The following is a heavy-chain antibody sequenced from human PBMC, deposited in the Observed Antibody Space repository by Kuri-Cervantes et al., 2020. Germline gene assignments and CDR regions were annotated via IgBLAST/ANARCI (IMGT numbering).Heavy chain of an antibody. J-gene: IGHJ4*02. CDR2: INPKSGGT. V-gene: IGHV1-2*02. D-gene: IGHD5/OR15-5a*01. Sequence: ASVKVSCKASGYTFTDCYIHWVRQAPGQGLEWMGWINPKSGGTNYAQRFQQRVTVTRDTSISTAYMELSGLSSDDTAMYYCATPGVYGGRIGYFDYWGQGTLVTVSS. CDR3: ATPGVYGGRIGYFDY. CDR1: GYTFTDCY.